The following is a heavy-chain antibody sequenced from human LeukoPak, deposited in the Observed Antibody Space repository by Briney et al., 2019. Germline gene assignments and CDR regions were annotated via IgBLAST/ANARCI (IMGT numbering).Heavy chain of an antibody. J-gene: IGHJ4*02. V-gene: IGHV3-74*01. CDR2: INSDGTST. Sequence: GGSLRLSCAASGFTFSSYWMHWVRKVPGKGLVWVSRINSDGTSTTYADSVKGRFTISRDNAKNTLYLQMNSLRAEDTAVYCCARGASGYSYGWGQGTLVTVSS. D-gene: IGHD5-18*01. CDR3: ARGASGYSYG. CDR1: GFTFSSYW.